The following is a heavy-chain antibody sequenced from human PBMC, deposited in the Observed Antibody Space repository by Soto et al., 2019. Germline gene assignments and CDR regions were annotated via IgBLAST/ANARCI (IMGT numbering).Heavy chain of an antibody. CDR2: IWNDGSYE. Sequence: QVQLVESGGGVVQPGRSQRLSCAASGFTFSSNAMHWVRQAPGKGLEWVALIWNDGSYESYADSVKGRFTISRDNSKNTLSLQMNSLRVEDTAVYYCAKDLGLGYNSTFDYWGQGTLVTVS. J-gene: IGHJ4*02. CDR3: AKDLGLGYNSTFDY. V-gene: IGHV3-33*06. CDR1: GFTFSSNA. D-gene: IGHD1-1*01.